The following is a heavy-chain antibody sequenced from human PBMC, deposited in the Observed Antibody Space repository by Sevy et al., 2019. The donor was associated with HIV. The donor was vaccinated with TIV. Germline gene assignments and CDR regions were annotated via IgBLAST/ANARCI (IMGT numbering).Heavy chain of an antibody. D-gene: IGHD3-22*01. CDR2: IIPIFGTA. CDR1: GGTFSSYA. Sequence: ASVKVSCKASGGTFSSYAISWVRQAPGQGLEWMGGIIPIFGTANYAQKFQGRVTITADESTSTAYMERSSLRSEDTAVYYCARGTGYDSSGYHRLDAFDIWGQGTMVTVSS. J-gene: IGHJ3*02. V-gene: IGHV1-69*13. CDR3: ARGTGYDSSGYHRLDAFDI.